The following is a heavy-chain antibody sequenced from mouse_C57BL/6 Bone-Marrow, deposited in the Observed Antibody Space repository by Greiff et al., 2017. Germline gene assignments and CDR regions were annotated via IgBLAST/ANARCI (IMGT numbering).Heavy chain of an antibody. D-gene: IGHD4-1*01. J-gene: IGHJ3*01. CDR2: IHPKGGST. CDR3: AVNWGTFAY. Sequence: VQLQQPGAELVKPGASVKLSCKASGYTFTNYWMHWVKQRPEQGLEWIGRIHPKGGSTNYDQKFKGKATLTVDKSSNTAYMQLSSLTSEDTAVYYCAVNWGTFAYWGQGTLVTVSA. V-gene: IGHV1-64*01. CDR1: GYTFTNYW.